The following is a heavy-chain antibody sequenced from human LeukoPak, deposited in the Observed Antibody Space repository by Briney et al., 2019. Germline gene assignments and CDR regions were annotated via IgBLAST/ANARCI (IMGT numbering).Heavy chain of an antibody. V-gene: IGHV3-23*01. CDR1: GFTFSSYA. D-gene: IGHD3-10*01. CDR2: ISGSGGST. J-gene: IGHJ4*02. CDR3: AKGRMVRGVIGTLFDY. Sequence: PGGSLRLSCAASGFTFSSYAMSWVRQAPGKGLEWVSAISGSGGSTYYADSVKGRFTISRDNSKNTLYLQMNSLTAEDTALYYCAKGRMVRGVIGTLFDYWGQGTLVTASS.